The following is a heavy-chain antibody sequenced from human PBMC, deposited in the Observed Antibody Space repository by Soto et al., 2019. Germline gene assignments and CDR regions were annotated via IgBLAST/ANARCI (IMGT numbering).Heavy chain of an antibody. J-gene: IGHJ5*02. Sequence: GGSLRLSCAASGFTFSSYAMSWVRQAPGKGLEWVSAISGSGGSTYYADSVKGRFTISRDNSKNTLYLQMNSLRAEDTAVYYCAKGSIVVVPAAIRPYNWFDPWGQGTLVTVSS. D-gene: IGHD2-2*01. CDR2: ISGSGGST. CDR1: GFTFSSYA. V-gene: IGHV3-23*01. CDR3: AKGSIVVVPAAIRPYNWFDP.